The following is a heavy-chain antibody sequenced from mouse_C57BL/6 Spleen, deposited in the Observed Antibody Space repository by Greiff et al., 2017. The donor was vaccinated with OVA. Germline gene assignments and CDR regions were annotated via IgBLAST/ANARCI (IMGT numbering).Heavy chain of an antibody. CDR1: GYTFTSYW. Sequence: QVQLQQPGAELVKPGASGKRSCKASGYTFTSYWITGVKQRPGQGLEWIGDIYPGSGSTNYNEKFKSKATLTVDTSSSTAYMQLSSLTSEDSAVYYCARRTTGAMDYWGQGTSVTVSS. J-gene: IGHJ4*01. D-gene: IGHD1-1*01. CDR2: IYPGSGST. CDR3: ARRTTGAMDY. V-gene: IGHV1-55*01.